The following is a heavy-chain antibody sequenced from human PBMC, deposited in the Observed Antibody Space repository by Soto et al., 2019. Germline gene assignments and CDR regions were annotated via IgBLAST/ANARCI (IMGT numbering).Heavy chain of an antibody. D-gene: IGHD2-15*01. CDR3: ARRFCSGGSCSPSGSYNGIGV. V-gene: IGHV6-1*01. CDR1: GDSVSSNSAA. J-gene: IGHJ6*02. CDR2: TYYRSKWYN. Sequence: SQTLSLTCAISGDSVSSNSAAWNWIRQSPSRSLEWLGRTYYRSKWYNDYATSMKSRITINPDTSKNQFSLQLNSVTPEDTAVYYCARRFCSGGSCSPSGSYNGIGVWGQGTTVTVSS.